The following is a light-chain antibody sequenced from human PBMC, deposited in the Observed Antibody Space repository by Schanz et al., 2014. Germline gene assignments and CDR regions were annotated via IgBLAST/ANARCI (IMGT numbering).Light chain of an antibody. CDR3: CSYAGSNNFGV. CDR2: DVS. V-gene: IGLV2-14*03. J-gene: IGLJ1*01. Sequence: QSALTQPASVSGSPGQSITISCTGTSSDVGGYNYVSWYQQHPGKAPKLMIYDVSNRPSGVSNRFSGSKSGNTASLTISGLQAEDEADYYCCSYAGSNNFGVFGTGTKLTVL. CDR1: SSDVGGYNY.